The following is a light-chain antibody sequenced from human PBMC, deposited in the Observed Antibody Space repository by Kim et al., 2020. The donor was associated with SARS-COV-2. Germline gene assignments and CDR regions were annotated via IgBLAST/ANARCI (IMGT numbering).Light chain of an antibody. Sequence: GQRVTISCTGSSSNIGAGYDVHWYQHLPGTAPKLLIYGNSNRPSGVPDRFSGSKSGTSASLAITGLQAEDEADYYCQSYDSSLSEVFGTGTKVTVL. CDR1: SSNIGAGYD. V-gene: IGLV1-40*01. J-gene: IGLJ1*01. CDR3: QSYDSSLSEV. CDR2: GNS.